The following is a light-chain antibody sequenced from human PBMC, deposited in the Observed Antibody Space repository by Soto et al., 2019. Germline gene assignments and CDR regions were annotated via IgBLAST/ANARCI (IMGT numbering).Light chain of an antibody. CDR2: EVS. V-gene: IGLV2-14*01. CDR3: NSYAVDTIRFV. J-gene: IGLJ1*01. Sequence: QSVLTQPAYVSGSPGQSVTISCTGTSSDVGAYKYVSWYQQHPGKAPKLMIYEVSNRPSGVSNRFSGSKSGNTASLTISGLQADDEADYYCNSYAVDTIRFVFGTGTKVTGL. CDR1: SSDVGAYKY.